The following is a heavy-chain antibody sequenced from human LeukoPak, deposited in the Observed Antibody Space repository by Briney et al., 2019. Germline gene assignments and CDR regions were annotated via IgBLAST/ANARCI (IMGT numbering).Heavy chain of an antibody. J-gene: IGHJ4*02. V-gene: IGHV3-11*04. D-gene: IGHD3-22*01. CDR1: GFTFSDYY. CDR2: ISSSGSTI. CDR3: ARGLGPDYYDSSGSQAGGY. Sequence: GGSLRLSCAASGFTFSDYYMSWIRQAPGKGLEWVSYISSSGSTIYYADSVKGRFTISRDNAKNSLYLQMNSLRAEDTAVYYCARGLGPDYYDSSGSQAGGYWGQGTLVTVSS.